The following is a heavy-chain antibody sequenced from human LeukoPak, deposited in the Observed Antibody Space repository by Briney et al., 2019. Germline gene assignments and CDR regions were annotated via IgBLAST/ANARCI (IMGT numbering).Heavy chain of an antibody. CDR1: GGSISSYY. J-gene: IGHJ3*02. Sequence: SETLSLTCTVSGGSISSYYWSWIRQPAGKGLEWIGRIYTSGSTNYNPSLKSRVTMSVDTSKNQFSLKLSSVTAADTAVYYCARERCSSTSCYIGPPVAFDIWGQGTMVTVSS. CDR3: ARERCSSTSCYIGPPVAFDI. V-gene: IGHV4-4*07. D-gene: IGHD2-2*02. CDR2: IYTSGST.